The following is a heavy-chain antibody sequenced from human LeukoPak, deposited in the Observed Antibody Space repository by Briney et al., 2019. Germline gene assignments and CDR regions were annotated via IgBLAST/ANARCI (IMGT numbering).Heavy chain of an antibody. D-gene: IGHD3-22*01. CDR2: ISGSGGST. V-gene: IGHV3-23*01. Sequence: GGSLRLSCTASGFTFSSYAMSWVRQAPRKGLEWVSTISGSGGSTDYADSVKGRFTISRDTSKNTLYLQMNSLRAEDTAVYYCAKGRYYDSSGYPIDFWGQGTLVTVSS. CDR1: GFTFSSYA. J-gene: IGHJ4*02. CDR3: AKGRYYDSSGYPIDF.